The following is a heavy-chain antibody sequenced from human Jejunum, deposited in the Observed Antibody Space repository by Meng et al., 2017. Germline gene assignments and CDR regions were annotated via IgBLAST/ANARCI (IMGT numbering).Heavy chain of an antibody. CDR2: IYHSGIT. CDR1: GDSISGSNW. J-gene: IGHJ4*02. D-gene: IGHD2-15*01. V-gene: IGHV4-4*02. Sequence: QVQLQESGPGLVKPSGTLSLTCAVSGDSISGSNWWSWVRQPPGKGLEWIGGIYHSGITYYNPSLKSRVTISVDKSKNQFSLRLSFVTAADTAVYYCAKYSRGFDSWGQGTLVTVSS. CDR3: AKYSRGFDS.